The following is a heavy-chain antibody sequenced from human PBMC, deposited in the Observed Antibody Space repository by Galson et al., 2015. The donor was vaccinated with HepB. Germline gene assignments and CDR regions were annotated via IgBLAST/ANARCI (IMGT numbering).Heavy chain of an antibody. CDR3: ARGLGELVDY. CDR1: EFTLSRYS. Sequence: SLRLSCAASEFTLSRYSMNWVRQAPGKGLEWVAYISSSSSTIYYADSVKGRFTISRDNAKNSLYLQMNSLRAEDTAVYYCARGLGELVDYWGQGTLVTVSS. J-gene: IGHJ4*02. CDR2: ISSSSSTI. D-gene: IGHD3-10*01. V-gene: IGHV3-48*04.